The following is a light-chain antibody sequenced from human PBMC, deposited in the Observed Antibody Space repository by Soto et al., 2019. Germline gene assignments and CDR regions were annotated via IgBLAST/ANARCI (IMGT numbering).Light chain of an antibody. CDR3: QQHSKWPRT. J-gene: IGKJ1*01. CDR2: DAS. Sequence: EIVLTQSPATLSLSPGERATLSCRASQSVSTYLVWYQQKPGQAPRLLIYDASNRATGIPARFSGSGSGTHCTLTISSLGPEDFALYYCQQHSKWPRTFGQGTKVEIK. CDR1: QSVSTY. V-gene: IGKV3-11*01.